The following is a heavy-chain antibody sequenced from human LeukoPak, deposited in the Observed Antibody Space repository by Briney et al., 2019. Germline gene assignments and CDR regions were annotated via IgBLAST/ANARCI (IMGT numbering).Heavy chain of an antibody. Sequence: SETLSLTCTVSGGSISSYYWSLIRQPAGKGVEWIGRIYTSGSTNYNPSLKSRVTMSVDTSKNQFSLKLSSVTAADTAVYYCARVSGGAYCGGDCYLTLDYWGQGTLVTVSS. J-gene: IGHJ4*02. D-gene: IGHD2-21*02. CDR1: GGSISSYY. V-gene: IGHV4-4*07. CDR3: ARVSGGAYCGGDCYLTLDY. CDR2: IYTSGST.